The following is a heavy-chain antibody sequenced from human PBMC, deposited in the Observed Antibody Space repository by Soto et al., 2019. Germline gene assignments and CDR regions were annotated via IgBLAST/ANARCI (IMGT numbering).Heavy chain of an antibody. Sequence: GGSLRLSCAASGFTFSSYAMSWVRQAPGKGLEWVSAISGSGGSTYYADSVKGRFTISRDNSKNTLYLQMNSLRAEDTAVYYCATCVTTSYYYYYGMDVWGQGTRVTVYS. V-gene: IGHV3-23*01. CDR1: GFTFSSYA. D-gene: IGHD4-4*01. CDR2: ISGSGGST. J-gene: IGHJ6*02. CDR3: ATCVTTSYYYYYGMDV.